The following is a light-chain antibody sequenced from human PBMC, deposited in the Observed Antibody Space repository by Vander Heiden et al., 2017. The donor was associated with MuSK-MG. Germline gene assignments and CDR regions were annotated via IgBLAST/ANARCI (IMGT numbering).Light chain of an antibody. V-gene: IGKV3-20*01. CDR3: QQYGSSPLT. Sequence: EIVLTQSPGTLSLSPGESATLSCRASQSFSSTYLAWYQQKPGQAPRLLIYGASSRATGIPDRSSGSGSGTDFTLTISRLEPEDFAVYYCQQYGSSPLTFGGGTKVEIK. CDR2: GAS. J-gene: IGKJ4*01. CDR1: QSFSSTY.